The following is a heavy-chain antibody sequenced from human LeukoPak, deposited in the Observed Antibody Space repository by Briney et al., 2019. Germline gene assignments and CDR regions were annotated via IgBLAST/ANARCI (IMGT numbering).Heavy chain of an antibody. D-gene: IGHD5-18*01. CDR2: ISSSSTYI. CDR3: ARGDTAFDY. CDR1: GSTFSSYS. Sequence: SGGSLRLSCAASGSTFSSYSMNWVRQAPGKGLEWVSSISSSSTYIYYADSVRGRFAISRDNAKNSLYLQMNSLRAEDTAVYYCARGDTAFDYWGQGTLVTVSS. J-gene: IGHJ4*02. V-gene: IGHV3-21*01.